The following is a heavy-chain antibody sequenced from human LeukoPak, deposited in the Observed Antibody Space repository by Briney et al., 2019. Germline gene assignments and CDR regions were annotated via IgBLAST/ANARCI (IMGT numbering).Heavy chain of an antibody. J-gene: IGHJ4*02. CDR3: ARQNFVVVTAIRIFDY. CDR2: ISYSGSA. Sequence: SETLSLTCTVSGGSNSLYYWSWIRQPPGKGLEWIGYISYSGSANYNPSLKSRVTISVDTSKNQFSLNLRSVTAADTAVYYCARQNFVVVTAIRIFDYWGQGTLVTVSS. CDR1: GGSNSLYY. V-gene: IGHV4-59*01. D-gene: IGHD2-21*02.